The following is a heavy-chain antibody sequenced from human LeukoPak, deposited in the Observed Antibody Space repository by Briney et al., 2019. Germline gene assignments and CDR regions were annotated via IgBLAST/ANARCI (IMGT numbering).Heavy chain of an antibody. CDR2: ISYDGSNK. CDR1: GFTFSSYG. J-gene: IGHJ4*02. Sequence: QPGRSLRLSCAASGFTFSSYGMHWVRRAPGKGLEWVAVISYDGSNKYYADSVKGRFTISRDNSKNTLYLQMNSLRAEDTAVYYCAKSGYYGSGSEPFDYWGQGTLVTVSS. CDR3: AKSGYYGSGSEPFDY. D-gene: IGHD3-10*01. V-gene: IGHV3-30*18.